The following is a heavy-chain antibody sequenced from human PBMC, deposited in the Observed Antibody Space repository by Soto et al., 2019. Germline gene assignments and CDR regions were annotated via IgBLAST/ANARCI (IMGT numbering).Heavy chain of an antibody. CDR1: GGSFSGYY. D-gene: IGHD3-3*01. CDR2: INHSGST. Sequence: SETLSLTCAVYGGSFSGYYWSWIRQPPGKGLEWIGEINHSGSTNYNPSLKSRVTISVDTSKNQFSLKLSSVTAADTAVYYCAFRGGIGYSPAVGYFDYWGQGTLVTVSS. J-gene: IGHJ4*02. V-gene: IGHV4-34*01. CDR3: AFRGGIGYSPAVGYFDY.